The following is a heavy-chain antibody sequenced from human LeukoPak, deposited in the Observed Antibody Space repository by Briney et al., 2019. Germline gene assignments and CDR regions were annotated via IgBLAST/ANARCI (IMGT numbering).Heavy chain of an antibody. CDR3: ARQRGYRMTKDGFDV. V-gene: IGHV5-51*01. CDR1: GYSFSDYW. CDR2: IYPDDSET. D-gene: IGHD2-2*03. Sequence: GESLKISCKASGYSFSDYWIGWVRPMPGKGLEWMTIIYPDDSETRYSPSLQGQVTISADKSINTAYLQWSSLKASDTVMYYCARQRGYRMTKDGFDVWGQGTMVTVSS. J-gene: IGHJ3*01.